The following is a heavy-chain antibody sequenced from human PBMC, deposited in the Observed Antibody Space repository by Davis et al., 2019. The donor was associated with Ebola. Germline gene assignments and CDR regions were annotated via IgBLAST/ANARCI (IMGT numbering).Heavy chain of an antibody. CDR1: GFTFDDYA. CDR3: AIATRDTAMVFYYYYGMDV. CDR2: INWNGGST. J-gene: IGHJ6*04. D-gene: IGHD5-18*01. Sequence: GESLKISCAASGFTFDDYAMTWVRQVPGKGLEWVSGINWNGGSTGYADSVKGRFTISRDNAKNSLYLRMNSLRAEDTAVYYCAIATRDTAMVFYYYYGMDVWGKGTTVTVSS. V-gene: IGHV3-20*04.